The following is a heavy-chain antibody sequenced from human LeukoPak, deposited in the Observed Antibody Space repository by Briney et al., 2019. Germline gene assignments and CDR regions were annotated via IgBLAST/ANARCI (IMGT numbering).Heavy chain of an antibody. CDR3: ARRPAAKYYSYGMDV. Sequence: GGSLRLSCAASGFTVSSDYMRWVRQAPGKGLEWVSVIYSGGSTYYADCVKGRFTISRDNSKNTLYLQMNSLRAEDTAVYYCARRPAAKYYSYGMDVWGQGTTVTVSS. V-gene: IGHV3-53*01. D-gene: IGHD2-2*01. CDR1: GFTVSSDY. J-gene: IGHJ6*02. CDR2: IYSGGST.